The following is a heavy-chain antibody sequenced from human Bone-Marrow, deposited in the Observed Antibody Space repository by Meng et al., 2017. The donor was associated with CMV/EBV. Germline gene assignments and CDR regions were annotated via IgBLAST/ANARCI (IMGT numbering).Heavy chain of an antibody. CDR2: MNPNSGNT. D-gene: IGHD1-7*01. CDR3: ANYESDY. V-gene: IGHV1-8*01. Sequence: ASVKVSCKASGYTFTSYDINWVRQATGQGLEWMGWMNPNSGNTGYAQKFQGRVTMTADRSTSTVYMELKSLTSDDAAVYYCANYESDYWGQGTLVTVSS. CDR1: GYTFTSYD. J-gene: IGHJ4*02.